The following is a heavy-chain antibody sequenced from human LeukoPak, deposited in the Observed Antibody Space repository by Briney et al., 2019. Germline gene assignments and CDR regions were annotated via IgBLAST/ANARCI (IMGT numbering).Heavy chain of an antibody. CDR3: AKDRAGAADY. J-gene: IGHJ4*02. V-gene: IGHV3-30*18. Sequence: QPGGSLRLSCEASGFVFSMYGMHWVRQAPGKGLEWVAVISDDGSRSYFANSVKGRFTVSKDNSKNTVYLQMNSLRPDDTAVYFCAKDRAGAADYWGQGTRVIVSS. D-gene: IGHD6-19*01. CDR2: ISDDGSRS. CDR1: GFVFSMYG.